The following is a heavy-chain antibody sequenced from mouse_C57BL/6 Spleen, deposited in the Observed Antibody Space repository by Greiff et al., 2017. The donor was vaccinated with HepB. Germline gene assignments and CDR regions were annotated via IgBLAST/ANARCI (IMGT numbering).Heavy chain of an antibody. Sequence: QVQLQQSGAELVRPGASVTLSCKASGYTFTDYEMHWVKQTPVHGLEWIGAIDPETGGTAYNQKFKGKAILTADTSSSTAYMELRSLTSEDSAVYDCTNSPTVVAKPFAYWGQGTLVTVSA. CDR3: TNSPTVVAKPFAY. J-gene: IGHJ3*01. D-gene: IGHD1-1*01. V-gene: IGHV1-15*01. CDR1: GYTFTDYE. CDR2: IDPETGGT.